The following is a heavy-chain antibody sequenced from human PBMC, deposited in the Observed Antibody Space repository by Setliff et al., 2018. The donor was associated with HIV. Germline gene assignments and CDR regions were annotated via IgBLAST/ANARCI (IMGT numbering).Heavy chain of an antibody. CDR1: GGSMTSSNYY. V-gene: IGHV4-39*07. J-gene: IGHJ4*02. Sequence: SETLSLTCTVSGGSMTSSNYYWGWVRQSPGRGLEWIGSISSSGSTTYHPSLRSRVTVSAATSKNQFSLKLTSVTAADTAVYFCARDRPYSGYPDWGQGTLVTVSS. CDR2: ISSSGST. D-gene: IGHD5-12*01. CDR3: ARDRPYSGYPD.